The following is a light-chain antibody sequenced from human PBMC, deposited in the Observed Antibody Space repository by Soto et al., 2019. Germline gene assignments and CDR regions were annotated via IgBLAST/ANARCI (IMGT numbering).Light chain of an antibody. CDR1: SSEVGAYAY. V-gene: IGLV2-14*03. CDR3: ASYTTTSTRV. CDR2: EVS. Sequence: QSVLTQPASVSGSPGQSIAISCTGTSSEVGAYAYVSWYQQPPDKAPKLMIYEVSNRPSAVSDRFSGSKSVNTATLTISGLQAEDEADYYCASYTTTSTRVFGTGTKVTVL. J-gene: IGLJ1*01.